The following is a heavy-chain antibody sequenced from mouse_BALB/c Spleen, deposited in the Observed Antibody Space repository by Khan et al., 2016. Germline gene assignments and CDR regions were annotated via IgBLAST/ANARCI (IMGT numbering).Heavy chain of an antibody. Sequence: QVRLQQSGAELAKPGASVKMSCKASGYTFTSYWMHWVKQRPGQGLEWIGYINPSTGYTEYNQKFKDKATLTADKSSSTAYMQLSSLTSEDSAVYYCASSSGYVDYWGQGTTLTVSS. D-gene: IGHD3-1*01. V-gene: IGHV1-7*01. CDR3: ASSSGYVDY. CDR1: GYTFTSYW. CDR2: INPSTGYT. J-gene: IGHJ2*01.